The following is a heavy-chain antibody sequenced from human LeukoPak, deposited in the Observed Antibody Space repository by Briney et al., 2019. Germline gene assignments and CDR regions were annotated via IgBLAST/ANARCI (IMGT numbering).Heavy chain of an antibody. V-gene: IGHV1-18*01. D-gene: IGHD1-26*01. CDR2: ISAYNGNT. J-gene: IGHJ5*02. Sequence: ASVKVSCKASGYTFTSYDINWVRQATGQGLEWMGWISAYNGNTNYAQKLQGRVTMTTDTSTSTAYMELRSLRSDDTAVYYCARSVVGASPGRRGFDPWGQGTLVTVSS. CDR3: ARSVVGASPGRRGFDP. CDR1: GYTFTSYD.